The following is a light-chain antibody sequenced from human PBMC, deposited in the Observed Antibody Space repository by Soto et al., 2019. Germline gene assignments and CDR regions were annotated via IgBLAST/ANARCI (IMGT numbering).Light chain of an antibody. J-gene: IGLJ3*02. Sequence: QSALTQPRSVSGSPGQSVTISCTGTRSDVGGYNYVSCYQQHPGKAPKLMIHDVTKRPSGVPDRFSGSKSGNTASLTISGLQAEDEADYYCCSFAGSYTLVLGGGTKLTVL. V-gene: IGLV2-11*01. CDR2: DVT. CDR3: CSFAGSYTLV. CDR1: RSDVGGYNY.